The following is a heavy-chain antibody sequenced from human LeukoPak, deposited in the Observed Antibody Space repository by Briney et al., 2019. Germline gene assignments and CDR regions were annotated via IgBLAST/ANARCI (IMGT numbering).Heavy chain of an antibody. CDR3: ARDLAYYDFWSGYNRIDY. CDR1: GFTFSSYA. V-gene: IGHV3-30*04. CDR2: ISNDGSNK. D-gene: IGHD3-3*01. Sequence: GGSLRLSCAASGFTFSSYAMHWVRQAPGKGLEWVTVISNDGSNKYYADSVKGRFTISRDNSKNTLYLQMNSLRAEDTAVYYCARDLAYYDFWSGYNRIDYWGQGTLVTVSS. J-gene: IGHJ4*02.